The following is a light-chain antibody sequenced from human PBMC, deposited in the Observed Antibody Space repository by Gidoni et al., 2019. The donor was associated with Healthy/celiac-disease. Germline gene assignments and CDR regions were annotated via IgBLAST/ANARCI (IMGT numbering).Light chain of an antibody. J-gene: IGKJ4*01. CDR3: QQYGSSPALT. CDR1: QSVSSSY. CDR2: GAS. V-gene: IGKV3-20*01. Sequence: EIVLTQSPGTLSLSPGERATLSCRASQSVSSSYLAWYQQKPGKAPRLLIYGASSRATGIPDRFSGSGSGTDFTLTISRREPEDFAVYYCQQYGSSPALTFGGXTKVEIK.